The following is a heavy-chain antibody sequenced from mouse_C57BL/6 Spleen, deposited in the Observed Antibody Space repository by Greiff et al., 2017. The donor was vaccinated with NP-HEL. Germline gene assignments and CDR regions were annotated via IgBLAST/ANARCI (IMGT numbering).Heavy chain of an antibody. CDR2: INPNNGGT. D-gene: IGHD3-2*02. Sequence: EVQLQQSGPELVKPGASVKIPCKASGYTFTDYNMDWVKQSHGKSLEWIGDINPNNGGTIYNQKFKGKATLTVYKSSSTAYMELRSLTSEDTAVYYCARQLRLAYWGQGTLVTVSA. J-gene: IGHJ3*01. CDR1: GYTFTDYN. CDR3: ARQLRLAY. V-gene: IGHV1-18*01.